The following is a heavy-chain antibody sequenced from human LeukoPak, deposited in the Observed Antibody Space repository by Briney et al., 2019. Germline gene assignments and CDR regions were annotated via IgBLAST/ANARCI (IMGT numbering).Heavy chain of an antibody. CDR1: GGSISSYY. D-gene: IGHD3-9*01. CDR2: IYYSGST. J-gene: IGHJ3*02. V-gene: IGHV4-59*01. Sequence: SETLSLTCTVSGGSISSYYWSWIRQPPGKGLEWIGYIYYSGSTNYNPSLKSRVTISVDTSKNLFSLKLSSVTAADTAVYYCATHILTGYYDAFDIWGQGTMVTVSS. CDR3: ATHILTGYYDAFDI.